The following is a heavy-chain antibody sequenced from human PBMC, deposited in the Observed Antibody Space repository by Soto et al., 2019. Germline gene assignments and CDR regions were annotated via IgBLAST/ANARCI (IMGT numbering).Heavy chain of an antibody. CDR1: CGTCIDYY. D-gene: IGHD3-10*01. CDR3: ATSLRYYYGSGSQDYYYYYGMDV. V-gene: IGHV4-34*08. J-gene: IGHJ6*02. Sequence: TSELLCVSRAVECGTCIDYYCSCIIQPQRKGLEWIGEINHSGSTNYNPSLKSRVTISVDTSKNQFSLKLSSVTAADTAVYYCATSLRYYYGSGSQDYYYYYGMDVWGQGTTVTVSS. CDR2: INHSGST.